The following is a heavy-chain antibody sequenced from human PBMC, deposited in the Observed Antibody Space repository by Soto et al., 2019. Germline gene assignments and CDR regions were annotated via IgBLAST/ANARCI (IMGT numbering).Heavy chain of an antibody. Sequence: QVQLVQSGAEVKKPGSSVKVSCKASGDTFSFYSINWVRQAPGLGLEWMGRINPILRMSNYAQRFQGRVTRTADKSTGTAYMELSSLRSEDTAMYYWASSYGSGYRAFDYWGQGALVTVSS. CDR2: INPILRMS. CDR1: GDTFSFYS. J-gene: IGHJ4*02. V-gene: IGHV1-69*02. D-gene: IGHD3-10*01. CDR3: ASSYGSGYRAFDY.